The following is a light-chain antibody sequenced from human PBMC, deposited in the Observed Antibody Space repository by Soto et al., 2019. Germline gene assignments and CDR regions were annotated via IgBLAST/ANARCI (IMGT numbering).Light chain of an antibody. Sequence: QLVLTQPPSASGAPGQRVTISCSGSSSNIASNAVNWDQQLPGTAPKVLIYSDNHRPSGVPDRFSASKSGTSASLAISGLQSEDEADYYCAAWDDSLNGGVFGGGTKLTVL. V-gene: IGLV1-44*01. J-gene: IGLJ3*02. CDR3: AAWDDSLNGGV. CDR2: SDN. CDR1: SSNIASNA.